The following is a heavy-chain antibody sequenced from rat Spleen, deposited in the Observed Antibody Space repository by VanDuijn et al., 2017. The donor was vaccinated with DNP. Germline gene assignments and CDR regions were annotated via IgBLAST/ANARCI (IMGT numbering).Heavy chain of an antibody. CDR1: GFSLTSNS. Sequence: QVQLKESGPGLVQPSQTLSLTCTVSGFSLTSNSVYWVRQPPGKVLEWIAAISSGGGTYYNSVLKSRLSISRDTSKNQVFLKMNSLQIEDTAIYFCSREGQPYYSMDAWGQGTSVTVSS. D-gene: IGHD1-12*01. CDR2: ISSGGGT. CDR3: SREGQPYYSMDA. J-gene: IGHJ4*01. V-gene: IGHV2-6*01.